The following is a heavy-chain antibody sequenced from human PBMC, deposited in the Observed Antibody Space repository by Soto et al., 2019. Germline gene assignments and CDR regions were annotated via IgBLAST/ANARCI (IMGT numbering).Heavy chain of an antibody. CDR3: AKRPASIITFDY. D-gene: IGHD2-2*01. J-gene: IGHJ4*02. CDR1: GFTFSNYA. Sequence: PGGSLRLSCAASGFTFSNYAMSWVRQAPGKGLEWVSTISGNGGSTYYADSVKGRFTISRDNSKNMLFLQINSLRDDDSAVYYWAKRPASIITFDYWGQGTPVTVSS. CDR2: ISGNGGST. V-gene: IGHV3-23*01.